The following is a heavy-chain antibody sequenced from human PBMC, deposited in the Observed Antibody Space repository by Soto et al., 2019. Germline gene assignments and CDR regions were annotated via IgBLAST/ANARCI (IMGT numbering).Heavy chain of an antibody. J-gene: IGHJ6*02. CDR2: LIPVFGSP. CDR1: GGTFSKDA. D-gene: IGHD5-18*01. Sequence: QVQLVQSGAEVKKPGSSVTVSCKTSGGTFSKDAINWVRQAPGQGLEWMGLLIPVFGSPIYAQKFQGRIGTNAAESPSTDFMDLGSLRAEDTAVYYCTRVLGYTFEPGKTRYYAMDVWGQGTTVSVSS. CDR3: TRVLGYTFEPGKTRYYAMDV. V-gene: IGHV1-69*01.